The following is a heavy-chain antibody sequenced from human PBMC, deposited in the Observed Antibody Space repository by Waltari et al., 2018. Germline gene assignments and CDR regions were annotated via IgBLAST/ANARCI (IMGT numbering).Heavy chain of an antibody. Sequence: QVQLQESGPGLVKPSETLSLTCAVSGYSISSGYYWGWIRQPPGKGLEWIGSIYHSGRTYSNPSLKSRVTISVDTSKNQFSLKLSSVTAADTAVYYCARLGSGSYYNGNKYFQHWGQGTLVTVSS. CDR2: IYHSGRT. D-gene: IGHD3-10*01. J-gene: IGHJ1*01. CDR1: GYSISSGYY. CDR3: ARLGSGSYYNGNKYFQH. V-gene: IGHV4-38-2*01.